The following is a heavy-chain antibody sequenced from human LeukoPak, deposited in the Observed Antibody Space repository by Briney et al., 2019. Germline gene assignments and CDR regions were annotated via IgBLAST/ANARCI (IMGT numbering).Heavy chain of an antibody. J-gene: IGHJ5*02. D-gene: IGHD3-16*01. Sequence: PSETLSLTCTVSGGSISSGGYYWSWIRQPPGKGLEWIGYIYHSGSTYYNPSLKSRVTISVDRSKNQFSLKLSSVTAADTAVYYCARAGYSPTRGRFDPWGQGTLVTVSS. CDR1: GGSISSGGYY. V-gene: IGHV4-30-2*01. CDR3: ARAGYSPTRGRFDP. CDR2: IYHSGST.